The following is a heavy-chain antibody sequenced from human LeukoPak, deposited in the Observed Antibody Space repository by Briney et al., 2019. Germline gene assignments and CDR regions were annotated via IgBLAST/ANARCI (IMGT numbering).Heavy chain of an antibody. CDR3: ARSVVPAAYFDY. Sequence: PGGSLRLSCAASGLTFSSYAMHWVRQAPGKGLEYVSAISSNGGSTYYANSVKGRFTISRDNSKNTLYLQMGSLRAEDMAVYYCARSVVPAAYFDYWGQGTLVTVSS. CDR2: ISSNGGST. D-gene: IGHD2-2*01. V-gene: IGHV3-64*01. CDR1: GLTFSSYA. J-gene: IGHJ4*02.